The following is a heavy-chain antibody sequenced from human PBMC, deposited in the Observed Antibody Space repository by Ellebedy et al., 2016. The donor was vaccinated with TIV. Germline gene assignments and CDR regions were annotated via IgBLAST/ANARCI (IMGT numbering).Heavy chain of an antibody. CDR3: ARGGGSSSWYWRF. CDR1: GFAVSSNY. CDR2: IYSDGNT. D-gene: IGHD6-13*01. V-gene: IGHV3-53*01. J-gene: IGHJ4*02. Sequence: GESLKISCAASGFAVSSNYMTWVRQAPGRGLEWVSLIYSDGNTNYADSVRGRFTISRDNSKNSLYLQLSSLRADDSAQYYCARGGGSSSWYWRFWGQGAPVTV.